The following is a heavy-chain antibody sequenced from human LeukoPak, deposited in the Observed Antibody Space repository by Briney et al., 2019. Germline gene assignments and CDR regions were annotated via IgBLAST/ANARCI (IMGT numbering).Heavy chain of an antibody. J-gene: IGHJ4*02. Sequence: PSETLSLTCTVSGDSIISHSDYWGWIRQPPGKGLEWIGSIYYSGSTYYNPPLKSRVTMSVDTSKNQFSLKLSSVTAADTAVYYCARQLYPYYFDYWGQGSLATVSS. CDR1: GDSIISHSDY. D-gene: IGHD3-3*01. CDR3: ARQLYPYYFDY. CDR2: IYYSGST. V-gene: IGHV4-39*01.